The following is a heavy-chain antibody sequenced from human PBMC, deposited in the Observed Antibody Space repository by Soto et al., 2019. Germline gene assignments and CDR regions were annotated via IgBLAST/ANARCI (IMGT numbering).Heavy chain of an antibody. Sequence: GSSGKVSCKAPVGPYSNTAIQCGRQAPGQGLEWMGGIVPMYRTPLYAQKFQGRVTITADEVTSTAYMEVSSLRFDDTALYFCARGPDEAGSAPHWA. CDR2: IVPMYRTP. CDR1: VGPYSNTA. D-gene: IGHD6-25*01. CDR3: ARGPDEAGSAPH. V-gene: IGHV1-69*13. J-gene: IGHJ1*01.